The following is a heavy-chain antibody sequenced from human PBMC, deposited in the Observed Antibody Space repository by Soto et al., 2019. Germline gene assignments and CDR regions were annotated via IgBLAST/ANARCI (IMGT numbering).Heavy chain of an antibody. J-gene: IGHJ6*02. CDR2: IYYSGGT. CDR1: GGSVNSGGYH. V-gene: IGHV4-31*03. CDR3: ARAPIPNWNYYGMDV. Sequence: SETLSLTCTVSGGSVNSGGYHWIWIRQHPGKGLEWIGDIYYSGGTYYNPSLKSRVTISIDTSTNHFSLHLSALTAADTAVYYCARAPIPNWNYYGMDVWGQGTTVTVSS. D-gene: IGHD1-1*01.